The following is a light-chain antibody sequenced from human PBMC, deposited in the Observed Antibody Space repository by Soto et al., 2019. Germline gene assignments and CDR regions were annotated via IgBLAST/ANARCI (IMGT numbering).Light chain of an antibody. CDR2: QTS. Sequence: DIQLTQSPSILSASVGDRVTITCRASQSIGSWLAWYQQKPGKAPNLLIFQTSNLESGVPSRFSGSGSGTEFTLTITNLQPDDFAAYYGQQCNTYSTFGQGTKVETK. V-gene: IGKV1-5*03. J-gene: IGKJ1*01. CDR3: QQCNTYST. CDR1: QSIGSW.